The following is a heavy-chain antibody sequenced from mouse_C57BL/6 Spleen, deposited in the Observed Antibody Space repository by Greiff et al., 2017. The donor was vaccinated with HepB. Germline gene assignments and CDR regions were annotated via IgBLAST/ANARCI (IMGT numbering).Heavy chain of an antibody. CDR2: INPNNGGT. CDR1: GYTFTDYY. J-gene: IGHJ3*01. D-gene: IGHD2-5*01. Sequence: VQLQQSGPELVKPGASVKISCKASGYTFTDYYMNWVKQSRGKSLEWIGDINPNNGGTSYNQKFKGKATLTVDKSSSTAYMELRSLTSEDSAVYYCARGDYSNPAWFAYWGQGTLVTVSA. V-gene: IGHV1-26*01. CDR3: ARGDYSNPAWFAY.